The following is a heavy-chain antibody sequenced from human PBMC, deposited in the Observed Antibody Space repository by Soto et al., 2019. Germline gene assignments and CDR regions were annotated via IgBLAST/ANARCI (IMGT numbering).Heavy chain of an antibody. V-gene: IGHV3-33*01. J-gene: IGHJ6*02. CDR3: ARDVVGASSNYYYYGMDV. CDR1: GFTFSSYG. Sequence: PGGSLRLSCAASGFTFSSYGMHWVRQAPGKGLEWVAVIWYDGSNKYYADSVKGRFTISRDNSKNTLYLQMNSLRAEDTAVYYCARDVVGASSNYYYYGMDVWGQGTTVTVSS. CDR2: IWYDGSNK. D-gene: IGHD1-26*01.